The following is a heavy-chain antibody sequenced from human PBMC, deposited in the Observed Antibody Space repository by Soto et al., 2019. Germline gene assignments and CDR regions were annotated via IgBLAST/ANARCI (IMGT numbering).Heavy chain of an antibody. CDR1: GFTFSSYA. CDR2: ISGSGGST. D-gene: IGHD1-26*01. Sequence: GGSLRLSCAASGFTFSSYAMSWVRQAPGKGLEWVSAISGSGGSTYYADSVKGRFTISRDNSKNTLYLQMNSLRAEDTAVYYCASSKVELRYGMDVWGQGTTVTVSS. J-gene: IGHJ6*02. CDR3: ASSKVELRYGMDV. V-gene: IGHV3-23*01.